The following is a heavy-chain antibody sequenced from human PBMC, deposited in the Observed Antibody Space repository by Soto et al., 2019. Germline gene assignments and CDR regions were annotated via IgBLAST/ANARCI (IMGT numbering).Heavy chain of an antibody. V-gene: IGHV4-61*05. D-gene: IGHD5-12*01. CDR3: ARRSSPYSDYDL. Sequence: SETLSLTCTVSGGSISSSSYYWGWIRQPPGKALEWIGYIYYTGSTNYNPSLTSRVSISLDTSKSQLSLKLTSVSAADTAMYYCARRSSPYSDYDLWGRGALVTVS. CDR2: IYYTGST. J-gene: IGHJ4*02. CDR1: GGSISSSSYY.